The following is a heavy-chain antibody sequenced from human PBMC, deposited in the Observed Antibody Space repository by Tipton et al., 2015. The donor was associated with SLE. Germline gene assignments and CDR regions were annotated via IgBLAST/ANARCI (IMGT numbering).Heavy chain of an antibody. Sequence: QVQLVQSGAEVKKPGSSVKVSCKASGGTFSNYAISWVRQAPGQGLEWMGGIIPIFGTANYAQKFQGRVTITTDESTSTAYMELSSLRSEDTAVYYCASWDSSGYGAGAFDIWGQGTMVTVSS. J-gene: IGHJ3*02. D-gene: IGHD3-22*01. CDR3: ASWDSSGYGAGAFDI. V-gene: IGHV1-69*01. CDR1: GGTFSNYA. CDR2: IIPIFGTA.